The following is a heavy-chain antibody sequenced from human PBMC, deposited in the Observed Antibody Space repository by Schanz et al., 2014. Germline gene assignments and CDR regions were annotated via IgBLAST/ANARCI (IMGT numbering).Heavy chain of an antibody. Sequence: EVQLLESGGGLVQPGGSLRLSCAASGFTFSSYAMSWVRQAPGKGLEWVSAISGSGGSTYYADSVKGRFTISRDNSKNTLYLQMNSLRAEDTAVYDCAKGRFGELSAFDIWGQGTMVTGSS. CDR1: GFTFSSYA. CDR2: ISGSGGST. CDR3: AKGRFGELSAFDI. J-gene: IGHJ3*02. V-gene: IGHV3-23*01. D-gene: IGHD3-10*01.